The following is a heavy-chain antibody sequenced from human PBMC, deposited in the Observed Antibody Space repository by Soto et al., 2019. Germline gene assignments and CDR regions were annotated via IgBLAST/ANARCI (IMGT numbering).Heavy chain of an antibody. Sequence: SETLSLTCTVSGASINNNDYYWSWIRQTPGKGLEWIGYVYYSGSTDYIPSLKSRLSMSIDKSQNRFTLKLNSVTAADTATHYCARMSYFYDKWYFDLWGRGTLVTVSS. V-gene: IGHV4-30-4*01. CDR2: VYYSGST. D-gene: IGHD3-22*01. CDR3: ARMSYFYDKWYFDL. CDR1: GASINNNDYY. J-gene: IGHJ2*01.